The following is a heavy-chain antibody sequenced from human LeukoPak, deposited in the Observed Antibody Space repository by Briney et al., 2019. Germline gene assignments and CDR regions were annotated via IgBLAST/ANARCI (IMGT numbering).Heavy chain of an antibody. V-gene: IGHV4-31*03. CDR3: ASNLRGDAFDI. D-gene: IGHD1-14*01. CDR2: IYYSGST. J-gene: IGHJ3*02. CDR1: GGSISSGGYY. Sequence: SETLSLTSTVSGGSISSGGYYWSWIRQHPGKGLEWIGYIYYSGSTYYNPSFKSRVTISVDTSKSQFSLKLSSVTAADTAVYYCASNLRGDAFDIWGQGTMVTVSS.